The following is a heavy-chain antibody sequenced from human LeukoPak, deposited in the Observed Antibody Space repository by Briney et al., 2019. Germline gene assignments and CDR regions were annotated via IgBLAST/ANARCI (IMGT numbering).Heavy chain of an antibody. J-gene: IGHJ4*02. Sequence: GASVKVSCKASGYTFTGYYMHWVRQAPGQGLEWMGRIIPIFGTANYAQKFQGRVTITTDESTSTAYMELSSLRSEDTAVYYCARGTTVTTFLDYWGQGTLVTVSS. V-gene: IGHV1-69*05. CDR2: IIPIFGTA. CDR3: ARGTTVTTFLDY. CDR1: GYTFTGYY. D-gene: IGHD4-17*01.